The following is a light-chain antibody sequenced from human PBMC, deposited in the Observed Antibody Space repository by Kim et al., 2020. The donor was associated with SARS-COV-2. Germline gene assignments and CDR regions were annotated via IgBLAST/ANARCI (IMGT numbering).Light chain of an antibody. CDR2: DTS. CDR1: QDITSY. J-gene: IGKJ4*01. Sequence: IQMTQSPSSLSASVGDRVIITCQASQDITSYLNWCQQKPGKPPNLLIYDTSSLETGVPSRFSGSGSGTNFTFTISSLQPEDIATYYCQQYNSLRLTFGGGTKVDIK. CDR3: QQYNSLRLT. V-gene: IGKV1-33*01.